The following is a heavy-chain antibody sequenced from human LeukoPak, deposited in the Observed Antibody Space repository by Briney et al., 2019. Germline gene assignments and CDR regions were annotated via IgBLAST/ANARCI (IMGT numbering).Heavy chain of an antibody. V-gene: IGHV4-39*01. Sequence: SETLSLTCTVSGGFITSSSYYWGWIRQPPGKGLGWIGTIYYSGSTYYSPSLKSRVTISVDTSKNQFSLKLSSVTAADTAVYYCARPVPSRLGWFDPWGQGTLVTVSS. CDR1: GGFITSSSYY. J-gene: IGHJ5*02. CDR2: IYYSGST. CDR3: ARPVPSRLGWFDP. D-gene: IGHD1-1*01.